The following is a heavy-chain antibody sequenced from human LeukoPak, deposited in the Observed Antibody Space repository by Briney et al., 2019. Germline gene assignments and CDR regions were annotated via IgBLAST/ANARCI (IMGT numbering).Heavy chain of an antibody. Sequence: SQTLSLTCTVSNGSIISGDYYWSWIRQPPGKGLEWIGYIYYSGNTYYNPSLKSRITISVDTSKNQFSLKLNSMTAADTAVYYCARAFGVVINGGWFDPWGQGTLVTVSS. D-gene: IGHD3-3*01. CDR3: ARAFGVVINGGWFDP. CDR1: NGSIISGDYY. CDR2: IYYSGNT. V-gene: IGHV4-30-4*08. J-gene: IGHJ5*02.